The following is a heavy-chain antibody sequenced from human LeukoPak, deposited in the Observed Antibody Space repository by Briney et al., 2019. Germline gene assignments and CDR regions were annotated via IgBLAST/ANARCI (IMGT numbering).Heavy chain of an antibody. CDR2: IYTSGST. CDR1: GYSISSGYY. V-gene: IGHV4-61*02. Sequence: SETLSLTCTVSGYSISSGYYWSWIRQPAGKGLEWIGRIYTSGSTNYNPSLKSRVTISVDTSKNQFSLKLSSVTAADTAVYYCARDEDHYYGSGTLDPWGQGTLVTVSS. D-gene: IGHD3-10*01. CDR3: ARDEDHYYGSGTLDP. J-gene: IGHJ5*02.